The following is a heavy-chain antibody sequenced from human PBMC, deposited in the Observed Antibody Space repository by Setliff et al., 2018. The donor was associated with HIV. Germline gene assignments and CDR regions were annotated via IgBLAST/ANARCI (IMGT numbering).Heavy chain of an antibody. CDR2: IIPIFGTA. Sequence: GASVKVSCKASGGTFSSYAISWVRQAPGQGLEWMGGIIPIFGTADYTQKFQGRVTITADESTSTAYMELSSLRSEDTDVYYCARDPRIAVARDYYYYYMDVWGKGTTVTVSS. J-gene: IGHJ6*03. CDR3: ARDPRIAVARDYYYYYMDV. V-gene: IGHV1-69*13. CDR1: GGTFSSYA. D-gene: IGHD6-19*01.